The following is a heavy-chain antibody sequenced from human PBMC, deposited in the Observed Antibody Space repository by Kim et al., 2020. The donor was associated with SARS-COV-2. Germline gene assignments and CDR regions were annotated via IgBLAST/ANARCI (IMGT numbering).Heavy chain of an antibody. CDR1: GGSFSGYY. J-gene: IGHJ6*03. CDR3: ARVGRFVDYYYYMDV. V-gene: IGHV4-34*01. Sequence: SETLSLTCAVYGGSFSGYYWSWIRQPPGKGLEWIGEINHSGSTNYNPSLKSRVTISVDTSKNQFSLKLSSVTAADTAVYYCARVGRFVDYYYYMDVWGKGTTVTVSS. CDR2: INHSGST.